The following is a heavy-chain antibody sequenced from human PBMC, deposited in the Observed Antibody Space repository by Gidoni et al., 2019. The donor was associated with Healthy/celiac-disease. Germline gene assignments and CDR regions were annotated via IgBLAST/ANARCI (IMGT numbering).Heavy chain of an antibody. Sequence: EVQLLESGGGLVQPGGSLRLSCAASGFTFSSYAMSWVRQAPGKGLEGVSAISGSGGSTYYADSVKGRFTISRDNSKNTLYLQMNSLRAEDTAVYYCAKDRLDIVVVPAAITGMDVWGQGTTVTVSS. J-gene: IGHJ6*02. CDR3: AKDRLDIVVVPAAITGMDV. CDR2: ISGSGGST. D-gene: IGHD2-2*03. CDR1: GFTFSSYA. V-gene: IGHV3-23*01.